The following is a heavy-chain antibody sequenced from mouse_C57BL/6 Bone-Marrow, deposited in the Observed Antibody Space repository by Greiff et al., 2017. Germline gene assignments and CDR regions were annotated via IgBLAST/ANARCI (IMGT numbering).Heavy chain of an antibody. D-gene: IGHD1-3*01. Sequence: QVQLQQSGAELAKPGASVKLSCKASGYTFTSYWMHWVKQRPGQGLEWIGYINPSSGYTKYNQKFKDKATLTADKSSRTAYMQLSSLTYEDSAVDYCARDSGDSWFADWGQGTLVTVSA. CDR2: INPSSGYT. J-gene: IGHJ3*01. V-gene: IGHV1-7*01. CDR3: ARDSGDSWFAD. CDR1: GYTFTSYW.